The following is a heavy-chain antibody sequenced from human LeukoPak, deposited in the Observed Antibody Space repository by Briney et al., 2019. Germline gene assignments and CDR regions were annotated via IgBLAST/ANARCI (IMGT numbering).Heavy chain of an antibody. Sequence: ASVKVSCKASGYTFTGYYMYWVRQAPGQGLEWMGWINPNSGGTNYAQKFQGRVTMTSDTSISTAYMELSRLRSDDTAVYYCARKSNGDWFDPWGQGTLVTVSS. D-gene: IGHD2-8*01. CDR2: INPNSGGT. CDR3: ARKSNGDWFDP. CDR1: GYTFTGYY. J-gene: IGHJ5*02. V-gene: IGHV1-2*02.